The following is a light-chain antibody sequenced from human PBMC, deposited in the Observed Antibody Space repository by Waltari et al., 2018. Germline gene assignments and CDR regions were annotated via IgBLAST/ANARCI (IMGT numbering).Light chain of an antibody. CDR2: DVT. CDR3: CSFTSSSTWV. V-gene: IGLV2-14*01. J-gene: IGLJ3*02. CDR1: TSDLGGYNY. Sequence: QSALTQPASVPGSPGQSITISCSGTTSDLGGYNYVSWYQQPPGKAPKLIIYDVTSRPSGVSNRFSGSKSGNTASLTISGLQAEDEADYYCCSFTSSSTWVFGGGTKLTVL.